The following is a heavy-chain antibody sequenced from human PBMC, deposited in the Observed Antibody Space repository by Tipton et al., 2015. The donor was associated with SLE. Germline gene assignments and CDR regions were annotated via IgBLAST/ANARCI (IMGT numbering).Heavy chain of an antibody. CDR3: ARIIAGPGDAFDV. Sequence: TLSLTCTVSGGSIGNNYWNWIRQSAGKGLEWIGRFYNDGRAPLESRLNPSFESRVTMSVDPSKKQLSLTLMSVTAADTAVYFCARIIAGPGDAFDVWGQGTMVTVSS. CDR2: FYNDGRA. CDR1: GGSIGNNY. J-gene: IGHJ3*01. V-gene: IGHV4-4*07.